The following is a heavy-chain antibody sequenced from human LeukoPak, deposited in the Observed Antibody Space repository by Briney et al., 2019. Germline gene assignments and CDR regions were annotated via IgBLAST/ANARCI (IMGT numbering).Heavy chain of an antibody. CDR1: GGTFSSYA. CDR3: ARCIVDTAMVTPLYYYYGMDV. Sequence: ASVKVSCKASGGTFSSYAISWVRQAPGQGLEWMGGIIPIFGTANYAQKFQGRVTITADESTSTAYMELSSLRSEDTAVYYCARCIVDTAMVTPLYYYYGMDVWGQGTTVTVSS. V-gene: IGHV1-69*13. D-gene: IGHD5-18*01. J-gene: IGHJ6*02. CDR2: IIPIFGTA.